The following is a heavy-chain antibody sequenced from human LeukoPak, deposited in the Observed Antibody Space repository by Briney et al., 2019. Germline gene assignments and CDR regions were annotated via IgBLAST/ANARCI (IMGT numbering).Heavy chain of an antibody. CDR3: ARGRGVHDSHTYDYFDY. D-gene: IGHD3-22*01. J-gene: IGHJ4*02. CDR2: INPAGGST. CDR1: GYTFTSYY. V-gene: IGHV1-46*01. Sequence: ASVKVSCTASGYTFTSYYIHWVRQAPGQGLEWMGLINPAGGSTTYAQKFQGSRLTLTRDTSTSTVYMELSSLRSEDTAVYYCARGRGVHDSHTYDYFDYWGQGSLVTVSS.